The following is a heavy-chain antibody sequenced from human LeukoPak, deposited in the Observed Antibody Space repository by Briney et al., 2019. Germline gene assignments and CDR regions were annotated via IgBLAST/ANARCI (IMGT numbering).Heavy chain of an antibody. Sequence: GGSLRLSCAASGFTFAGYAMTWVRQAPGKGLEWVSGISVGGGSPDYADSVKGRFTISRDNSKNTLYLQMDSLRAEDTAVYYCAKDRGGYYYGSGSHYYYYGMDVWGQGTTVTVSS. CDR3: AKDRGGYYYGSGSHYYYYGMDV. J-gene: IGHJ6*02. D-gene: IGHD3-10*01. V-gene: IGHV3-23*01. CDR1: GFTFAGYA. CDR2: ISVGGGSP.